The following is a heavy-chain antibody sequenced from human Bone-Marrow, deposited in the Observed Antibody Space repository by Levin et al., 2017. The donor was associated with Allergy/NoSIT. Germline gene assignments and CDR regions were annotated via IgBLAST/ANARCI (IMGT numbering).Heavy chain of an antibody. J-gene: IGHJ3*02. CDR2: IKQDGSEK. D-gene: IGHD4-17*01. Sequence: PGGSLRLSCAASGFTFSSYWMSWVRQAPGKGLEWVANIKQDGSEKYYVDSVKGRFTISRDNAKNSLYLQMNSLRAEDTAVYYCARDQRFTVTAPRGAFDIWGQGTMVTVSS. V-gene: IGHV3-7*01. CDR1: GFTFSSYW. CDR3: ARDQRFTVTAPRGAFDI.